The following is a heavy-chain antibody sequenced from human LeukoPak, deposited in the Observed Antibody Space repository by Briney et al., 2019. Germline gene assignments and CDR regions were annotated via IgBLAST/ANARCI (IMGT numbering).Heavy chain of an antibody. V-gene: IGHV1-46*01. CDR1: GYTFTKYL. CDR3: ARPLFCAFDNCGYWLDP. Sequence: ASVKLSCKTSGYTFTKYLIHWVRQAPGHGLEWVGTINPNGDATNYAPRLQGRLTLTQDTPTSTVYMELRGLTPDDTAVYYCARPLFCAFDNCGYWLDPWGPGTLVTVSS. J-gene: IGHJ5*02. D-gene: IGHD1-20*01. CDR2: INPNGDAT.